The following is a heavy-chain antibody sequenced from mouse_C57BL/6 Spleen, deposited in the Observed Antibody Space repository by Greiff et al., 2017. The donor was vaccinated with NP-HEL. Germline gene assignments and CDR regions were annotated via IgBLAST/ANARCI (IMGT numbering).Heavy chain of an antibody. Sequence: QVQLKQSGAELARPGASVKLSCKASGYTFTSYGISWVKQRTGQGLEWIGEIYPRSGNTYYNEEFKGKATLTADKSSSTAYMELRSLTSEDSAVYFCARGDVYYGNYEDWYFDVWGTGTTVTVSS. CDR3: ARGDVYYGNYEDWYFDV. J-gene: IGHJ1*03. V-gene: IGHV1-81*01. CDR2: IYPRSGNT. CDR1: GYTFTSYG. D-gene: IGHD2-1*01.